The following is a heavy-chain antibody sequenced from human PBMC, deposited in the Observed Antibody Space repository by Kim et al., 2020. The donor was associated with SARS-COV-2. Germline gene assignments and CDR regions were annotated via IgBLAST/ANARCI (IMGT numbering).Heavy chain of an antibody. J-gene: IGHJ3*02. V-gene: IGHV1-18*01. CDR3: TRDQGYNPDSFDM. Sequence: ASVKVSCKASGYTFTNYGISWARQAPGQGLEWMGWIGTYNGDRNYAQKFQGRITMTTDTSTTTAYMELRSLKYDDTAVYYCTRDQGYNPDSFDMWGQGTLITVSS. CDR2: IGTYNGDR. D-gene: IGHD5-18*01. CDR1: GYTFTNYG.